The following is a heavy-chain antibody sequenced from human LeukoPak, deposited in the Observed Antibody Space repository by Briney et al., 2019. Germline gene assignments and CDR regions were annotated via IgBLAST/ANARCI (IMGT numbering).Heavy chain of an antibody. Sequence: GGSLRLSCAASGFTFSNYAMSWVRQAPGKGLEWVAVISYDGSNKYYADSVKGRFTISRDNSKNTLYLQMNSLRAEDTAVYYCAKTGAYGDYLFDYWGQGTLVTVSS. CDR3: AKTGAYGDYLFDY. J-gene: IGHJ4*02. CDR2: ISYDGSNK. D-gene: IGHD4-17*01. CDR1: GFTFSNYA. V-gene: IGHV3-30*18.